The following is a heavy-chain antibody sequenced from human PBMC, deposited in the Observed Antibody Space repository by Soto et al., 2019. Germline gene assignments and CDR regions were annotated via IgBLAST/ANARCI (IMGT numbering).Heavy chain of an antibody. Sequence: PGGSLRLSCAAPGFTFSNYWTHWVRQAPGKGLVWVSRINNDGSTTTYADSVKGRFTISRDNAKNTLYLQMNSLRAEDTAIYYCARVGRGSNGYSYGYGFDYWGQGTLVSVSA. CDR2: INNDGSTT. J-gene: IGHJ4*02. CDR3: ARVGRGSNGYSYGYGFDY. CDR1: GFTFSNYW. D-gene: IGHD5-18*01. V-gene: IGHV3-74*01.